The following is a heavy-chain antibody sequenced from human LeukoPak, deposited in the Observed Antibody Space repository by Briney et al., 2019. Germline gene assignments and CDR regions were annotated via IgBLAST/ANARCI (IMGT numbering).Heavy chain of an antibody. CDR3: ARSSGPYDSSGSYAFDI. CDR1: GGTFSSYA. J-gene: IGHJ3*02. CDR2: IIPIFVTA. V-gene: IGHV1-69*13. Sequence: TVKVSCKASGGTFSSYAISWVRQAPGQGLEWVGGIIPIFVTANYAQKFQGRVTITADESTSTAYMELSSLRSEDTAVYYCARSSGPYDSSGSYAFDIWGQGTMVTVSS. D-gene: IGHD3-22*01.